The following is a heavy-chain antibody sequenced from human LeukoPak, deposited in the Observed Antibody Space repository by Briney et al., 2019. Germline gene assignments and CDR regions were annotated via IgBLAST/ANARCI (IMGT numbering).Heavy chain of an antibody. D-gene: IGHD7-27*01. J-gene: IGHJ4*02. CDR2: IGNNGGGI. CDR3: AIDPNWGTHS. V-gene: IGHV3-23*01. CDR1: GFTFSTYT. Sequence: GGSLRLSCAASGFTFSTYTMYWVRHPPGKRLEWVSVIGNNGGGIHYADSVRGRFTISRDNSKNALYLQMNSLRVEDTAVYYCAIDPNWGTHSWGQGVLVTVSS.